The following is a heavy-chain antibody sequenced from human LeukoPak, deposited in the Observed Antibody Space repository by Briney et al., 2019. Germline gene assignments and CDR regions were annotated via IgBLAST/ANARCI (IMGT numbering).Heavy chain of an antibody. D-gene: IGHD3-10*01. V-gene: IGHV1-18*01. CDR2: ISAYNGNT. J-gene: IGHJ3*02. CDR3: ERSPIWFGERLGAFDI. Sequence: ASVKVSCKASGYTFTSYGISWVRQAPGQGLEWMGWISAYNGNTNYAQKLHGRVTMTTYTSTSTAYMELRSLRSDETAVYYCERSPIWFGERLGAFDIWGQGTMVTVSS. CDR1: GYTFTSYG.